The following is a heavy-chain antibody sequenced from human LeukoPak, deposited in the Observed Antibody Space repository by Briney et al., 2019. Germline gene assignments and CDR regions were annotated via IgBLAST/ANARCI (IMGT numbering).Heavy chain of an antibody. J-gene: IGHJ6*03. V-gene: IGHV3-21*06. Sequence: GGALRLSCAASGFAFSDYRMNWVREAPGKGGEWGSSVSRSSSYLYYAYSVKGRFSISRDNAKNSCHLQMNSLRAEDTAVHYCAGSRISEPSGYYYYYMDVWGTGTTVTVSS. CDR3: AGSRISEPSGYYYYYMDV. D-gene: IGHD1-14*01. CDR2: VSRSSSYL. CDR1: GFAFSDYR.